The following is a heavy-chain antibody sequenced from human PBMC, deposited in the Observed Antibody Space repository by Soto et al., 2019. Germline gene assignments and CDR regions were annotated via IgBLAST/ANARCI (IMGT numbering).Heavy chain of an antibody. Sequence: EASVKVSCKASGGTFSSYTISWVRLAPGQGLEWMGRIIPILGIANYAQKFQGRVTITADKSTSTAYMELSSLRSEDTAVYYCARPTSSGYSDIWGQGTMVTVSS. J-gene: IGHJ3*02. V-gene: IGHV1-69*02. D-gene: IGHD6-19*01. CDR3: ARPTSSGYSDI. CDR1: GGTFSSYT. CDR2: IIPILGIA.